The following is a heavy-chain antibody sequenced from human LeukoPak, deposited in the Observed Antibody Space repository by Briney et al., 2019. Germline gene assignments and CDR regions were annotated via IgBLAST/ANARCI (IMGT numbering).Heavy chain of an antibody. V-gene: IGHV3-20*04. J-gene: IGHJ5*02. Sequence: GGSLRLSCAASGFTFDDYGLSWVRQAPGKGLEWVSGINWSGGSTGYADSVKGRFTISRDNAKNSLYLQMNSLRAEDTAVYYCARDGGIAAAGGNWFDPWGQGTLVTVSS. CDR3: ARDGGIAAAGGNWFDP. D-gene: IGHD6-13*01. CDR1: GFTFDDYG. CDR2: INWSGGST.